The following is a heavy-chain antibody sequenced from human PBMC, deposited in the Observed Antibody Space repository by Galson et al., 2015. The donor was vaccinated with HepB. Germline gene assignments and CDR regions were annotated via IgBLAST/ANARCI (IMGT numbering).Heavy chain of an antibody. CDR2: INTGNGNT. D-gene: IGHD5-24*01. J-gene: IGHJ4*02. CDR1: GYTFNKYA. V-gene: IGHV1-3*04. CDR3: ARDSGKGFYNYY. Sequence: SVKVSCKASGYTFNKYAIHWVRQAPGQRLEWMGWINTGNGNTQYSQRFQGRVTITRDTSASTAYMEWSSLTSEDTAVYYCARDSGKGFYNYYWGQGTLVTVSS.